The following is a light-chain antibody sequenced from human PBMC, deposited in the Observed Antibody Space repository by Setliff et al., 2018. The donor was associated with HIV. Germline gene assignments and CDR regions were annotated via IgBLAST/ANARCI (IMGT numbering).Light chain of an antibody. V-gene: IGLV2-8*01. CDR2: QVT. CDR3: SAYAGSNNYGV. J-gene: IGLJ1*01. CDR1: SIDIGNYNY. Sequence: VLTQPPSASGSPGQSVTISCTGASIDIGNYNYVSWYQHHPGKAPKLIIYQVTKRPSGVPDRFSGSKSANTASLTVSGLQAEDEADYYCSAYAGSNNYGVFGTGTKVTVL.